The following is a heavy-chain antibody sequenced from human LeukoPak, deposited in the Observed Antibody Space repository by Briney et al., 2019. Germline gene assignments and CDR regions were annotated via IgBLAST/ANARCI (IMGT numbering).Heavy chain of an antibody. Sequence: GGSLRLSCAASGFTFSSYAMHWVRQAPGKGLEWLAVISYDGTNKYYADSVKGRFTISRDNSKNTLYLQMNSLRDEDTAVYYCAKDQGSLPVWFYYYMDVWGSGTTVTVSS. D-gene: IGHD3-16*01. CDR2: ISYDGTNK. J-gene: IGHJ6*03. CDR3: AKDQGSLPVWFYYYMDV. V-gene: IGHV3-30*01. CDR1: GFTFSSYA.